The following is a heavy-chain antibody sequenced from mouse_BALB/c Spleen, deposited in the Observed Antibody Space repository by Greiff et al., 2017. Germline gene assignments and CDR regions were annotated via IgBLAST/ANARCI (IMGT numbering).Heavy chain of an antibody. CDR1: GFSLTSYD. V-gene: IGHV2-9-2*01. Sequence: VHLVESGPGLVAPSQSLSITCTVSGFSLTSYDISWIRQPPGKGLEWLGVIWTGGGTNYNSAFMSRLSISKDNSKSQVFLKMNSLQTDDTAIYYCVREAARGEGFDYWGQGTTLTVSS. CDR2: IWTGGGT. J-gene: IGHJ2*01. CDR3: VREAARGEGFDY. D-gene: IGHD3-1*01.